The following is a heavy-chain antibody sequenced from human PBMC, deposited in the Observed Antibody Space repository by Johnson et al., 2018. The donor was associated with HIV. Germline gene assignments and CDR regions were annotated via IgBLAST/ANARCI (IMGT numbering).Heavy chain of an antibody. CDR1: GFTFSYSA. D-gene: IGHD3-16*01. CDR3: LGELQSGAFDI. Sequence: QVQLVESGGGMVQPGRSLRLSCAASGFTFSYSAFHWVRQPPGEGLEWVALISSDGNRKYYADSLKGRFTISRDNAKNSLYLQMNSLRDEDTAVYYCLGELQSGAFDIWGHGTMVTVSS. V-gene: IGHV3-30-3*01. J-gene: IGHJ3*02. CDR2: ISSDGNRK.